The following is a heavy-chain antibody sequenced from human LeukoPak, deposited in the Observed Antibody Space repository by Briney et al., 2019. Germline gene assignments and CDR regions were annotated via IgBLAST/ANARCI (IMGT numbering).Heavy chain of an antibody. J-gene: IGHJ6*02. D-gene: IGHD3-22*01. V-gene: IGHV4-34*01. CDR1: GGSFSGYY. CDR2: INHSGST. CDR3: ARERLAVVGDAYYYYGMDV. Sequence: KPSETLSLTCAVYGGSFSGYYWSWIRQPPGKGLEWIGEINHSGSTNYNPSLKSRVTISVDTSKNQFSLKLSSVTAADTAVYYCARERLAVVGDAYYYYGMDVWGQGTTVTVSS.